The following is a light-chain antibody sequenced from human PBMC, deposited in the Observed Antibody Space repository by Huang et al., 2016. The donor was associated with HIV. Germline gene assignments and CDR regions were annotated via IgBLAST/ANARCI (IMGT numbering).Light chain of an antibody. Sequence: DIQLTQSPSTLSASVGDRLTTTCRASQNISSWLAWYQQKPGKAPKRLIDKISSLESGVPSRFSGSGSETKFTLTINSLQPDDIGTYYCQYGETFGQGSKVEVK. V-gene: IGKV1-5*03. CDR2: KIS. CDR1: QNISSW. J-gene: IGKJ1*01. CDR3: QYGET.